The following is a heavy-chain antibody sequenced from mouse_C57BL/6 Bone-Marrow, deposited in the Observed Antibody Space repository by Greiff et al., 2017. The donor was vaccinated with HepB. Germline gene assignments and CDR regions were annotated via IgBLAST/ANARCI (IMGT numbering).Heavy chain of an antibody. CDR2: IHPNSGST. V-gene: IGHV1-64*01. CDR3: AVSPYYYGSSLFAY. Sequence: QVQLQQPGAELVKPGASVKLSCKASGYTFTSYWMQWVKQRPGQGLEWIGMIHPNSGSTNYNEKFKSKATLTVDTSSSTAYMQLSSLTSEDSAVYYCAVSPYYYGSSLFAYWGQGTLVTVSA. J-gene: IGHJ3*01. CDR1: GYTFTSYW. D-gene: IGHD1-1*01.